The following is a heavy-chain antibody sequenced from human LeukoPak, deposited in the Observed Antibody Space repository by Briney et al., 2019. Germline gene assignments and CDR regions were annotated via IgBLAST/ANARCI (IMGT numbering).Heavy chain of an antibody. Sequence: PSETLTLTCAVYGGSFSGYYLSWIRQPPGKGLEWIGEINHSGSTNYYPALMSRVTISVDTFKNQFPLLLSSVTAADTAVYYCARVVVVVPAAMEVVGQPGIITGYYMDVWGKGTTVTISS. CDR3: ARVVVVVPAAMEVVGQPGIITGYYMDV. D-gene: IGHD2-2*01. CDR1: GGSFSGYY. J-gene: IGHJ6*03. CDR2: INHSGST. V-gene: IGHV4-34*01.